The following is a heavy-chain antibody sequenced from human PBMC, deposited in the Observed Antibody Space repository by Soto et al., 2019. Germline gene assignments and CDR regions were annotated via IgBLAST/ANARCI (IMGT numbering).Heavy chain of an antibody. J-gene: IGHJ4*02. CDR1: GYTFTNYP. CDR2: VNPGNGDT. Sequence: QVPLVQSGAEVKKPGASVKVSCKTSGYTFTNYPLHWVRQAPGQGLEWLGWVNPGNGDTGFSQKFQGRVTITTDTSANTAYMEVSTLRSEDTAVYFCARKLYFSSGNYHFDYWGQGTLVTVSS. CDR3: ARKLYFSSGNYHFDY. D-gene: IGHD3-10*01. V-gene: IGHV1-3*01.